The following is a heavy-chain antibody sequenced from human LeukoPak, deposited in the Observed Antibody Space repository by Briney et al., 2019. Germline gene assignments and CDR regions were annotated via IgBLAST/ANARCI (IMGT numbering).Heavy chain of an antibody. CDR3: ARSRGLLCSSTSCSPNHFDY. CDR2: IYSGGST. J-gene: IGHJ4*02. Sequence: GGSLRLSCAASGFTVSSNYMSWVRQAPGKGLEWVSVIYSGGSTYYADSVKGRCPISRDNSKNTLYLQMNSLRAEDTAVYYCARSRGLLCSSTSCSPNHFDYWGQGTLVTVSS. D-gene: IGHD2-2*01. V-gene: IGHV3-53*01. CDR1: GFTVSSNY.